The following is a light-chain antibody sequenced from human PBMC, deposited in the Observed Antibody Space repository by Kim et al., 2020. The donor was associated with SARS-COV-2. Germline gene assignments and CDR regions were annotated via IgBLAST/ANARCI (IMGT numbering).Light chain of an antibody. CDR3: QQSYSTPPYT. J-gene: IGKJ2*01. Sequence: ASVGDRVTITCRARQSISSYLNWYQQKPGKAPKLLIYAASSLQSGVTSRFSGSGSGTDFTLSISSLQPEDFATYYCQQSYSTPPYTFAQATKLEI. CDR2: AAS. CDR1: QSISSY. V-gene: IGKV1-39*01.